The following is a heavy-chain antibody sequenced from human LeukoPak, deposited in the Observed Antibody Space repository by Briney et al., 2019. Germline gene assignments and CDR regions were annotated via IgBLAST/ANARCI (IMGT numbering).Heavy chain of an antibody. V-gene: IGHV1-18*01. J-gene: IGHJ5*02. D-gene: IGHD3-3*01. Sequence: ASVKVSCKASGYTFTSYGISWVRQAPGQGLEWMGWISAYNGNTNYAQKLQGRVTMTTDTSTSIAYMELRSLRSDDTAVYYCARGGYYDFWSGYYWFDPWGQGTLVTVSS. CDR1: GYTFTSYG. CDR2: ISAYNGNT. CDR3: ARGGYYDFWSGYYWFDP.